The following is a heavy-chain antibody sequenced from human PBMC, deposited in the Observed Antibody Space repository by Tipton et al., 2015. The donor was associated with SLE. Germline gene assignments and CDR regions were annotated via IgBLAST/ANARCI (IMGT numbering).Heavy chain of an antibody. CDR3: ARGTKLGNHYYYYYMDV. CDR2: IYYSGST. D-gene: IGHD7-27*01. J-gene: IGHJ6*03. Sequence: SLTCTVSGGSISSYYWSWIRQPPGKGLEWIGYIYYSGSTNYNPSLKSRVTISVDTSKNQFSLKLSSVTAADTAVYYCARGTKLGNHYYYYYMDVWGKGTTVTVSS. CDR1: GGSISSYY. V-gene: IGHV4-59*01.